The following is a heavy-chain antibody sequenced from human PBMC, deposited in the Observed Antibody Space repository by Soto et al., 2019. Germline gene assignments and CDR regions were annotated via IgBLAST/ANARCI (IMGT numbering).Heavy chain of an antibody. D-gene: IGHD2-15*01. CDR3: ARGYCSGGDCYSGMDV. J-gene: IGHJ6*02. Sequence: AAVKVSCEASGGTFSTHSIIWVRQAPGHGLEWMGGIIPISGTTYYTQKFQGRVTITADEPTSTAFMELSSLKSDDTAVFYCARGYCSGGDCYSGMDVWGQGTMVTVSS. CDR2: IIPISGTT. V-gene: IGHV1-69*13. CDR1: GGTFSTHS.